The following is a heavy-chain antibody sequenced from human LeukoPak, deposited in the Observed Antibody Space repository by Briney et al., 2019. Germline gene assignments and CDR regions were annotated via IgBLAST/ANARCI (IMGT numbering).Heavy chain of an antibody. J-gene: IGHJ3*01. V-gene: IGHV3-30*02. D-gene: IGHD1-26*01. Sequence: GGSLRLSCAASGFTFSSYGMHWVRQAPGKGLEWVAFIRYDGSNKYYADSVKGRFTVSRDNAKNSVYLQMNSLRDEDTAVYYCARDGVGASPGDVFDVWGQGTMVTVSS. CDR2: IRYDGSNK. CDR1: GFTFSSYG. CDR3: ARDGVGASPGDVFDV.